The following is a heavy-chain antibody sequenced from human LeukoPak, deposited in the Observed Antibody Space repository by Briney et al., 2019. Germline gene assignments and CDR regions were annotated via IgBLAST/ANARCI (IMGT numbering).Heavy chain of an antibody. CDR2: ISSSGSTI. CDR1: GFTFSDYY. J-gene: IGHJ4*02. V-gene: IGHV3-11*01. Sequence: GGSLRLSCAASGFTFSDYYMSWIRQAPGKGLEWVSYISSSGSTIYYADSVKGRFTISRDNAKNSLYLQMNSLRAEDTAVYYCARVPTYYDFWSGYYTEYYFDYWGQGTLVTVSS. CDR3: ARVPTYYDFWSGYYTEYYFDY. D-gene: IGHD3-3*01.